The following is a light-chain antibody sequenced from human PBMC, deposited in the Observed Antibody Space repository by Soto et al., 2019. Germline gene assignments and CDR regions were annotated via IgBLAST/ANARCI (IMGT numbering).Light chain of an antibody. CDR2: GAS. Sequence: EIVLMQSPGTLSLSPGERATLSCRASQSVSSSYLAWYQQKPGQAPRLLIYGASSRATGIPDRFSGSGSGTDFTLTISRLEPEDFAMYYCQQYGSSLYTFGQGTKLEIK. V-gene: IGKV3-20*01. CDR3: QQYGSSLYT. CDR1: QSVSSSY. J-gene: IGKJ2*01.